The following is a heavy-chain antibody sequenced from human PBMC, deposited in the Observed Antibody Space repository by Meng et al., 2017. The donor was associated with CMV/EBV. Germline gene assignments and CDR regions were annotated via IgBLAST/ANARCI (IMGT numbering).Heavy chain of an antibody. Sequence: QIQLVQSGAEVKKPGSSVKVSCKASGGTFSSYSISWVRQAPGQGLEWMGAITPLFGTSTYAEKFQGRVMITADESTSTAYMELSSLKSDDTAVYYCAREKIISRFAYLHHWGQGTLVTVSS. D-gene: IGHD3-10*01. CDR3: AREKIISRFAYLHH. CDR1: GGTFSSYS. J-gene: IGHJ1*01. CDR2: ITPLFGTS. V-gene: IGHV1-69*01.